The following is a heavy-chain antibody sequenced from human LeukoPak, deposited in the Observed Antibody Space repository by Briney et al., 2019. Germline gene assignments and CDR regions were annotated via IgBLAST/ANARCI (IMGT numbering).Heavy chain of an antibody. Sequence: PSETLSLTCTVSGGSISSYYWSWIRQPPGKGLEWIGYIYYSGSTNYNPSLKSRVTISVDTSKNQFSLKLSSVTAADTAVYYCARDGRHAFGYWGQGTLVTVSS. V-gene: IGHV4-59*01. CDR1: GGSISSYY. CDR2: IYYSGST. J-gene: IGHJ4*02. CDR3: ARDGRHAFGY.